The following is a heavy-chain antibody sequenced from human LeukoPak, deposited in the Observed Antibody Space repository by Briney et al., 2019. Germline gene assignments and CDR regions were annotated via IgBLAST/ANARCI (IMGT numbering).Heavy chain of an antibody. V-gene: IGHV3-33*08. CDR3: ARDNSGSQLFY. D-gene: IGHD1-26*01. CDR1: GFTFSSYG. Sequence: PGRSLRLSCAASGFTFSSYGMHWVRKAPGKGLEWVAVIWYDGSNKYYADSVKGRFTISRDNSKNTLYLQMNSLRAEDTAVYYCARDNSGSQLFYWGQGTLVTVSS. J-gene: IGHJ4*02. CDR2: IWYDGSNK.